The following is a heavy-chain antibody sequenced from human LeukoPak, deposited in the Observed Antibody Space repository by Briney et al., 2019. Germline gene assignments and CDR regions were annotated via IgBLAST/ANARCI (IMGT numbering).Heavy chain of an antibody. CDR1: GFTFSSYA. V-gene: IGHV3-23*01. J-gene: IGHJ5*02. D-gene: IGHD1-7*01. CDR3: AKPLWNLPWNWFDP. CDR2: ISGSGGST. Sequence: PGGSLRLSCAASGFTFSSYAMSWVRQAPGKGLEGVSAISGSGGSTYYADSVKGRFTISRDNTKNSLYVQMNSLRAEDTAVYYCAKPLWNLPWNWFDPWGQGTLVTVSS.